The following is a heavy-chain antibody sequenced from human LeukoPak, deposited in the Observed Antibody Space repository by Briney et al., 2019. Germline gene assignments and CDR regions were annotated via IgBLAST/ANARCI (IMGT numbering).Heavy chain of an antibody. J-gene: IGHJ4*02. Sequence: ASVKVSCKASGYTFTSYGISWVRQAPGQGLEWVGWISAYNGNTNYAQKLQGRVTMTTDTSTSTAYTELRSLRSDDTAVYYCARDQYYSGSYNFDYWGQGTLVTVSS. V-gene: IGHV1-18*01. CDR3: ARDQYYSGSYNFDY. CDR1: GYTFTSYG. D-gene: IGHD1-26*01. CDR2: ISAYNGNT.